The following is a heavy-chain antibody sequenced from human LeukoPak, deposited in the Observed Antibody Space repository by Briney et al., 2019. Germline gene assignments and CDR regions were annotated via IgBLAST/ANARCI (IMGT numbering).Heavy chain of an antibody. CDR2: ISYDGSNK. CDR3: AKDDSSSWTPFDY. Sequence: GGSLRLSCAASGFTFSSYGMHWVRQAPGKGLEWAAVISYDGSNKYYADSVKGRFTISRDNSKNTLYLQMNSLRAEDTAVYYCAKDDSSSWTPFDYWGQGTLVTVSS. J-gene: IGHJ4*02. D-gene: IGHD6-13*01. CDR1: GFTFSSYG. V-gene: IGHV3-30*18.